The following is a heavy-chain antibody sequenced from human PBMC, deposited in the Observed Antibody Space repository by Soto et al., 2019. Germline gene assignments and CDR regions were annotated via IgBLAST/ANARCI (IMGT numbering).Heavy chain of an antibody. CDR1: GDSVTLYF. CDR2: THHTGTS. D-gene: IGHD1-1*01. V-gene: IGHV4-59*02. CDR3: AKWNQDWRAFDS. J-gene: IGHJ4*02. Sequence: QVQLQESGRGLVRPSETLSLNCAVSGDSVTLYFWNWIRQPPGKALEWIGYTHHTGTSRYNPSLRGRIATPVDTSKNQFSLILTSLTAADTAVYYCAKWNQDWRAFDSWGQGILVAVSS.